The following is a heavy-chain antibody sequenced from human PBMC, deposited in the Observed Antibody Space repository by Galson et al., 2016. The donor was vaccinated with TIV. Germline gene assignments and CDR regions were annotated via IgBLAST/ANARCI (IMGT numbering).Heavy chain of an antibody. CDR3: ARLNGDTYYYFYIDV. V-gene: IGHV3-20*04. CDR2: ISWNGGST. J-gene: IGHJ6*03. CDR1: GFTFDDHG. D-gene: IGHD3-10*01. Sequence: SLRLSCAASGFTFDDHGMSWVRQPPGKGLEWVSGISWNGGSTHYADSVKGRFTVSRDNAKNSVYLQMNSLRAEDTALYYCARLNGDTYYYFYIDVWGKGTTVTVSS.